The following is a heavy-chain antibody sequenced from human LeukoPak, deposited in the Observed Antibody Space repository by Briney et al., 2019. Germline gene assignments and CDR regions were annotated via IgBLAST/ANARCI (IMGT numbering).Heavy chain of an antibody. Sequence: SETLSLTCSVSGGSIGRYYWNWIRQPPGKGLEWIGSSHYSGSTNYNPSLKSRVTMSVDTSKNQFSLKLTSVTPADTAVYYCASGRDQLTYFQYWGQGTLATVSS. D-gene: IGHD4/OR15-4a*01. CDR1: GGSIGRYY. V-gene: IGHV4-59*01. CDR2: SHYSGST. CDR3: ASGRDQLTYFQY. J-gene: IGHJ1*01.